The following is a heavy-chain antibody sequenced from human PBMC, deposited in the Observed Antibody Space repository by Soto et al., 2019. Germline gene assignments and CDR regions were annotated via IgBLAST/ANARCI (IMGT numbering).Heavy chain of an antibody. J-gene: IGHJ3*02. CDR2: ISSSSSYT. D-gene: IGHD2-2*01. Sequence: PGGSLRLSCAASGFTFSDYYMSWIRQAPGKGLEWVSYISSSSSYTNYADSVKGRFTISRDNAKNSLYLQMNSLRAEDTAVYYCARYLEVVPAANDAFDIWGQGTMVTVSS. CDR1: GFTFSDYY. V-gene: IGHV3-11*03. CDR3: ARYLEVVPAANDAFDI.